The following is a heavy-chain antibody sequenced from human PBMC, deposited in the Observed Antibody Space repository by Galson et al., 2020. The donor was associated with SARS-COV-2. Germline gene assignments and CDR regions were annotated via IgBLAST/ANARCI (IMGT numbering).Heavy chain of an antibody. CDR3: AKDRRLLGTLGMDV. J-gene: IGHJ6*02. CDR2: ISGDGGST. CDR1: GFTFDDYA. Sequence: TGGSLRLSCAASGFTFDDYAMHWVRQAPGKGLEWVSLISGDGGSTYYADSVKGRFTISRDNSKNSLYLQMNSLRTEDTALYYCAKDRRLLGTLGMDVWGQGTTVTVSS. D-gene: IGHD3-16*01. V-gene: IGHV3-43*02.